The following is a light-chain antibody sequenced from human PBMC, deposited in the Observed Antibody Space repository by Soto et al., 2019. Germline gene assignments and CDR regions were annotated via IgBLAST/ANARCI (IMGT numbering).Light chain of an antibody. J-gene: IGKJ1*01. CDR1: QSVGSTY. CDR2: ATS. CDR3: QNLRA. V-gene: IGKV3-20*01. Sequence: EIVLTQSPGTLSLSPGERATLSCRASQSVGSTYLAWYQQKPGQAPRLLIYATSSRAAGFPDRFSGGGSGPDFPLTLGRLATEDFAVYYCQNLRALGQGAKVDTK.